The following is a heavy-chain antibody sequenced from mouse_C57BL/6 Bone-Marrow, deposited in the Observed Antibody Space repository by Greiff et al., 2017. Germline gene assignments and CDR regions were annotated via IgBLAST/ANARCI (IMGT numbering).Heavy chain of an antibody. J-gene: IGHJ1*01. Sequence: EVKLMESGGGLVQPGGSLRLSCATSGITFSDFYMEWVRQPPGKRLEWIAASRNKANDYTTEYSASVKGRFIVSRDTSQSILYLQMNALRAEDTAIYYCARDYYGSSNWYFDVWGAGTTVTVSS. CDR2: SRNKANDYTT. D-gene: IGHD1-1*01. CDR3: ARDYYGSSNWYFDV. CDR1: GITFSDFY. V-gene: IGHV7-1*02.